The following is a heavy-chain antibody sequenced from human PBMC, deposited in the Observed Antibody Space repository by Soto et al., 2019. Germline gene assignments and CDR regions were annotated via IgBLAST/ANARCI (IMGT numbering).Heavy chain of an antibody. CDR3: AKDGYCSSTSCPNYYYYYGMDV. Sequence: EVQLLESGGGLVQPGGSLRLSCAASGFTFSSYAMSWVRQAPGKGLEWVSAISGSGGSTYYADSVKGRFTISRDNSKNTLYLQMNSLRAEDTAVYYCAKDGYCSSTSCPNYYYYYGMDVWGQGTTVTVSS. CDR1: GFTFSSYA. CDR2: ISGSGGST. D-gene: IGHD2-2*01. J-gene: IGHJ6*02. V-gene: IGHV3-23*01.